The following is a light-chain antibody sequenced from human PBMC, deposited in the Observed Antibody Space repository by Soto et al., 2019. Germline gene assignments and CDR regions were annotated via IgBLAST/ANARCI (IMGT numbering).Light chain of an antibody. CDR2: GNS. J-gene: IGLJ3*02. CDR3: QSYDSSLSCWE. V-gene: IGLV1-40*01. CDR1: SSNIGAGYD. Sequence: QSVLTQPPSVSGAPGQRVTISCTGSSSNIGAGYDVHWYQQLPGTAPKLLIYGNSNRPSGVPDRFSGSKSGTSASLAITGLQAEDEADYYCQSYDSSLSCWEFGRGTKLTVL.